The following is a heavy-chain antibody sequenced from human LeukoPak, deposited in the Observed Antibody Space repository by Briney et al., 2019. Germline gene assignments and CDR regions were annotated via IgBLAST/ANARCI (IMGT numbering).Heavy chain of an antibody. CDR1: GFSFSNYV. J-gene: IGHJ4*02. V-gene: IGHV3-30*03. CDR2: IAHDGSDK. D-gene: IGHD1-7*01. CDR3: ARSFFQWNYGSCLDS. Sequence: GGSLRLSCAASGFSFSNYVMQWVRQVPGKGLEWVALIAHDGSDKYYADSVKGRFTISRDNSRSILYLQMNSLRPEDTAVYSCARSFFQWNYGSCLDSWGQGTLVTVSS.